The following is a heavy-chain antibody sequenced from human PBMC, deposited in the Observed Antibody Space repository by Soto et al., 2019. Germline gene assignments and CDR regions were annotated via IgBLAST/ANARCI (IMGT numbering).Heavy chain of an antibody. CDR1: GFTFSSYG. V-gene: IGHV3-33*01. D-gene: IGHD3-3*01. CDR3: ARDQAIFDDDAFDI. CDR2: IWYDGSNK. J-gene: IGHJ3*02. Sequence: QVQLVESGGGVVQPGRSLRLSCAASGFTFSSYGMHWVRQAPGKGLEWVAVIWYDGSNKYYADSVKGRFTISRDNSKNTLYLQMNSLRAEDTAVYYCARDQAIFDDDAFDIWGQGTMVTVSS.